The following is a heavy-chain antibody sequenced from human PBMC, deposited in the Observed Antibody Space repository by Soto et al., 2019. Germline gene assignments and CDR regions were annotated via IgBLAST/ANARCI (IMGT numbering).Heavy chain of an antibody. CDR3: ARGAPVQLWAFDC. CDR2: VSYSGSP. D-gene: IGHD5-18*01. J-gene: IGHJ4*02. Sequence: PSETLSLTCTVSGASISSYFWSWIRQPPGKGLEWVAYVSYSGSPHYNPSLQSRVTVSVDTSKSQFSLEVTSLTAADTAVYYCARGAPVQLWAFDCCGQGRLVTVYS. V-gene: IGHV4-59*01. CDR1: GASISSYF.